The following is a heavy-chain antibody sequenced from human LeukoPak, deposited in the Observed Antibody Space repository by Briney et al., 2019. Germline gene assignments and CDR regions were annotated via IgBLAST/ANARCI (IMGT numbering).Heavy chain of an antibody. V-gene: IGHV4-39*07. CDR1: GGSISSSSYY. J-gene: IGHJ3*02. CDR3: ARGGYSYGTDAFDI. CDR2: IYYSGST. Sequence: SETLSLTCTVSGGSISSSSYYWGWIRQPPGKGLEWIVSIYYSGSTYYNPSLKSRVTISVDTSKNQFSLKLSSVTAADTAVYYCARGGYSYGTDAFDIWGQGTMVTVSS. D-gene: IGHD5-18*01.